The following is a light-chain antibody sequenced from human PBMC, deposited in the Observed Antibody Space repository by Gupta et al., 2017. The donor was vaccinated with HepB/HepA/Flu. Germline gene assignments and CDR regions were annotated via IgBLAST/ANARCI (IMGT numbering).Light chain of an antibody. CDR1: QSFSSY. V-gene: IGKV3-11*01. CDR2: DAS. Sequence: IVLTQSPVTLSLAPGERATLSCRASQSFSSYLAWYQHKPGQAPRLLIYDASNRATGIPARFIGSGSGTDFTLTINSLELEDFAVYYCQQGGSFGQGTKLEI. CDR3: QQGGS. J-gene: IGKJ2*03.